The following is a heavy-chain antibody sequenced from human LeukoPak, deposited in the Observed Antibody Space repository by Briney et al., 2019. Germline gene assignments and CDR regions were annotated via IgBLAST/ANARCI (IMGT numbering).Heavy chain of an antibody. V-gene: IGHV4-4*07. D-gene: IGHD3-22*01. J-gene: IGHJ4*02. CDR1: GGSISSSY. CDR3: ARLYNSSGYYYSADFDY. CDR2: IYTSGST. Sequence: SETLSLTCTVSGGSISSSYWSWIRQPAGKGLEYIGRIYTSGSTKYNPSLKSRVTMSVDTSKSQFSLKLSSVTAADTAVYYCARLYNSSGYYYSADFDYWGQGTLVTVSS.